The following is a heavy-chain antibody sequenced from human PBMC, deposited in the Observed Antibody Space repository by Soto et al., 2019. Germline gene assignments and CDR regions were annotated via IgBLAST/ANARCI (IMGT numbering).Heavy chain of an antibody. Sequence: SETLSLTCTVSGGSISSGGYYWSWIRQHPGKGLEWIGYIYYSGSTYYNPSLKSRVTISVDTSKDQFSLKLSSVTAADTAVYYCARANYCSSTSCYSDLDGLAVVRPYNWFDPWGQGTLVTASS. CDR3: ARANYCSSTSCYSDLDGLAVVRPYNWFDP. D-gene: IGHD2-2*01. V-gene: IGHV4-31*03. J-gene: IGHJ5*02. CDR2: IYYSGST. CDR1: GGSISSGGYY.